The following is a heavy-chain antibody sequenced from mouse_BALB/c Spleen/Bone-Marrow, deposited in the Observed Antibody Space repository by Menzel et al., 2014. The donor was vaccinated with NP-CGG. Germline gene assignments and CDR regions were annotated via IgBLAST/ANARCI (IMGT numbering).Heavy chain of an antibody. CDR2: IFPGDGDT. V-gene: IGHV1-82*01. D-gene: IGHD2-3*01. CDR3: ARSDGYRAMDY. J-gene: IGHJ4*01. CDR1: GYAFSSSR. Sequence: VKLVESGPELVKPGASVKISCKASGYAFSSSRMNWVKQRPGQGLEWIGRIFPGDGDTYYSGKFKGKATLTADKSSSTAYVQLSSLTSVDSAVYFCARSDGYRAMDYWGQGTSVTVSS.